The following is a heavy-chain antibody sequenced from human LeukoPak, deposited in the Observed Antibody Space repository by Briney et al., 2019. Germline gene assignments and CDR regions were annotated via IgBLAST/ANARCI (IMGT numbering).Heavy chain of an antibody. J-gene: IGHJ3*02. D-gene: IGHD3-3*01. CDR2: IYYSGST. CDR3: ARESDFWSGYYYDAFDI. CDR1: GGSISSYY. V-gene: IGHV4-59*01. Sequence: SETLSLTCTVSGGSISSYYCSWIRQPPGKGLEWIGYIYYSGSTNYNPSLKSRVAISVDTSKNQFSLKLSSVTAADTAVYYCARESDFWSGYYYDAFDIWGQGTMVTVSS.